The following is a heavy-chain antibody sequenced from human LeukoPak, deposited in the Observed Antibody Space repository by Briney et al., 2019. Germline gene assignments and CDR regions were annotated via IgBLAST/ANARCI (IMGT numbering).Heavy chain of an antibody. V-gene: IGHV1-24*01. CDR3: ATVWTGYFAWSPRY. D-gene: IGHD3-9*01. Sequence: GASVKVSCKVSGYTLTELSMHWVRQAPGKGREWMGGFDPEDGETIYAQKFQGRVTMTEDTATDTAYMELSSLRSEDTAVYSCATVWTGYFAWSPRYWGQGTLVTVSS. CDR2: FDPEDGET. J-gene: IGHJ4*02. CDR1: GYTLTELS.